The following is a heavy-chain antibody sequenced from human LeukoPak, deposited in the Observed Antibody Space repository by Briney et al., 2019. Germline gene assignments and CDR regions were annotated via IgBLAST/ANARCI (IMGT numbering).Heavy chain of an antibody. Sequence: GGSLRLSCAASGFTFSSYAMSWVRQAPGKGLEWVSAISGSGGSTYYADSVKGRFTISRDNSKNTLYLQMNSLRAEDTAVYYCAKTPLLWFGEFSGWFDPWGQGTLVTVSS. CDR2: ISGSGGST. D-gene: IGHD3-10*01. CDR1: GFTFSSYA. CDR3: AKTPLLWFGEFSGWFDP. J-gene: IGHJ5*02. V-gene: IGHV3-23*01.